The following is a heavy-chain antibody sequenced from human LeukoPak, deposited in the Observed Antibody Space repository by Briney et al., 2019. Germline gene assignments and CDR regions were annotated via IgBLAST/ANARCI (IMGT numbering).Heavy chain of an antibody. CDR2: ISYDGSNK. D-gene: IGHD6-13*01. Sequence: GGSLRLSCAASGFTFSSYGMHWVRQAPGKGLEWVAVISYDGSNKYYADSVKGRFTISRDNSKNTLYLQMNSLRAEDTAVYYCAQDVGSLNYFDSWGQGTLVTVSS. J-gene: IGHJ4*02. CDR1: GFTFSSYG. V-gene: IGHV3-30*18. CDR3: AQDVGSLNYFDS.